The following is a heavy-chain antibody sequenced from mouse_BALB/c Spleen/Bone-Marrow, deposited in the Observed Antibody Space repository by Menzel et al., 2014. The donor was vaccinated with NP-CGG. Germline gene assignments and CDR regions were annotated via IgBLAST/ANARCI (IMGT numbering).Heavy chain of an antibody. J-gene: IGHJ1*01. CDR1: GFDIKDTY. CDR2: IDPANGNT. CDR3: ARAGRGRYFDV. V-gene: IGHV14-3*02. D-gene: IGHD4-1*01. Sequence: QLQQSGAELVKPGASVKLPCTASGFDIKDTYMHWVKQRPEQGLEWIGRIDPANGNTKYDPKFQGKATITADTSSNTAYLQLSSLTFEDTAVYYCARAGRGRYFDVWGAGTTVTVSS.